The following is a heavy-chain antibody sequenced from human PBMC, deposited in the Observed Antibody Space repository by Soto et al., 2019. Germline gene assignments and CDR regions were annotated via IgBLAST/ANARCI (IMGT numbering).Heavy chain of an antibody. V-gene: IGHV3-23*01. CDR1: GFTFSSSA. CDR2: VSGSGDTI. D-gene: IGHD6-19*01. CDR3: AKDRGRLIRDFDY. Sequence: PGGSLRLSCAASGFTFSSSAMSWVRQAPGKGLEWVSAVSGSGDTIAYADSVKGRFTISRDNAKNSLYLQVNSLRAEDTALYYCAKDRGRLIRDFDYWGQGTLVTVSS. J-gene: IGHJ4*02.